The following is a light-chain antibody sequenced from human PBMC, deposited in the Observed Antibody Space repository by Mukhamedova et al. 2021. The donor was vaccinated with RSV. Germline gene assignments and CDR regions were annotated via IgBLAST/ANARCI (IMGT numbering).Light chain of an antibody. CDR3: ASSTNSRVV. CDR2: EVV. J-gene: IGLJ1*01. V-gene: IGLV2-14*01. Sequence: GGSDFVSWYQQHPGEVPKLLIYEVVNRPSGISTRFSASKAGNTASLTISWLQAEDEAEYYCASSTNSRVVFGTGTKVSVL. CDR1: GGSDF.